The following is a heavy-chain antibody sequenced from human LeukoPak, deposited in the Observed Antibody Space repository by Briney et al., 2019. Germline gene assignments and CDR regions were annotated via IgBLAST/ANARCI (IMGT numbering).Heavy chain of an antibody. CDR2: ISAYNGNT. V-gene: IGHV1-18*04. Sequence: GASVKVSCKASGYTFTGYYMHWVRQAPGQGLEWMGWISAYNGNTNYAQKLQGRVTMTTDTSTSTAYMELRSLRSDDTAVYYCARTRYCSSTSCYTGANWFDPWGQGTLVTVSS. CDR3: ARTRYCSSTSCYTGANWFDP. CDR1: GYTFTGYY. J-gene: IGHJ5*02. D-gene: IGHD2-2*02.